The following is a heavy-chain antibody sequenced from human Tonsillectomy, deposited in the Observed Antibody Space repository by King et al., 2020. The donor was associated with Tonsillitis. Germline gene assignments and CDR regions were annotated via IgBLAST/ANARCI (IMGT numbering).Heavy chain of an antibody. CDR1: GGSISSSSYY. CDR2: IYYSGST. Sequence: LQLQESCPGLVEPSETLSLTCTVSGGSISSSSYYWGWIRQPPGMGLVWIGSIYYSGSTYYNPALKSRVTISVDTSKNQFSLKLSSVTAADTAVYYCAGMSNYDFWSGYYIFDYWGQGPWSPSPQ. J-gene: IGHJ4*02. V-gene: IGHV4-39*01. D-gene: IGHD3-3*01. CDR3: AGMSNYDFWSGYYIFDY.